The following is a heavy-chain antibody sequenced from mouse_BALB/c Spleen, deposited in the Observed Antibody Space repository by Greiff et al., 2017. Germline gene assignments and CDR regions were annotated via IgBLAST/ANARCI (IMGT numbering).Heavy chain of an antibody. Sequence: VQLVESGAELVRPGSSVKISCKASGYAFSSYWMNWVKQRPGQGLEWIGQIYPGDGDTNYNGKFKGKATLTADKSSSTAYMQLSSLTSEDSAVYFCARSYYGSSYAYFAYWGQGTTLTVSS. D-gene: IGHD1-1*01. CDR3: ARSYYGSSYAYFAY. J-gene: IGHJ2*01. CDR2: IYPGDGDT. CDR1: GYAFSSYW. V-gene: IGHV1-80*01.